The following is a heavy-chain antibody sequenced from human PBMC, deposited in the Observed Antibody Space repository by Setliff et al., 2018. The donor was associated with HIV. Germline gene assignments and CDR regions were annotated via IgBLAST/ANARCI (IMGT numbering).Heavy chain of an antibody. CDR1: GVPFSDYY. CDR2: VNHKGNI. V-gene: IGHV4-34*01. J-gene: IGHJ4*02. D-gene: IGHD2-21*02. Sequence: SETLSLTCALNGVPFSDYYWNWIRQSPGKGLEWIVEVNHKGNINYNPSLKSRVTVSVDTSKPQFSLKMNSVTAADTAVYYCAISIVGVTTEMYWGQGTLVTVSS. CDR3: AISIVGVTTEMY.